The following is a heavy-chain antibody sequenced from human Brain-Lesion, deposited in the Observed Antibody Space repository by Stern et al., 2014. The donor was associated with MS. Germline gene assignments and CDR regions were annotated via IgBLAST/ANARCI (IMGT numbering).Heavy chain of an antibody. CDR2: ISGRGGSP. V-gene: IGHV3-23*04. J-gene: IGHJ4*02. D-gene: IGHD6-19*01. CDR1: GFTFSSYA. Sequence: EVQLVESGGGLVQPGGSLRLSCAASGFTFSSYAMSWVRQAPGKGLEWVSGISGRGGSPHYAAPVKGRFTIPRDNSKNPLYLQMNSLRAEDTAVYYCAKDRRREIAVAGTVDYWGQGTLVTVSS. CDR3: AKDRRREIAVAGTVDY.